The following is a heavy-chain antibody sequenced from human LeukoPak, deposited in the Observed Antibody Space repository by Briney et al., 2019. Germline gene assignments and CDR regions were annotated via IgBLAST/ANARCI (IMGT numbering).Heavy chain of an antibody. D-gene: IGHD3-10*01. V-gene: IGHV4-30-4*01. CDR2: MYNSGRT. Sequence: SETLSLTCAVSGSSISSADYYWNWVRQPPGKGLEWIGYMYNSGRTYYNPSLKSRGTISLDTSKNQFSLRLTSVTDADTAVYYCNYYGSGSPDAFDFWGQGTMVTVSS. CDR1: GSSISSADYY. J-gene: IGHJ3*01. CDR3: NYYGSGSPDAFDF.